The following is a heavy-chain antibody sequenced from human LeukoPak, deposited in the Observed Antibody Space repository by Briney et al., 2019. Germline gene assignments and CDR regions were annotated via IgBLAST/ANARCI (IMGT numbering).Heavy chain of an antibody. CDR1: GFTFSGYA. V-gene: IGHV3-64D*06. D-gene: IGHD2-15*01. J-gene: IGHJ4*02. CDR3: VKGGRDLACAFDY. Sequence: GGSLRLSCSASGFTFSGYAMHCVRQAPRKGREYVSAVSNNGCRTYYADSVKGRFTISRDNSKNTLYLQMSTLRAEDTAVYYCVKGGRDLACAFDYWGEGILVTVSS. CDR2: VSNNGCRT.